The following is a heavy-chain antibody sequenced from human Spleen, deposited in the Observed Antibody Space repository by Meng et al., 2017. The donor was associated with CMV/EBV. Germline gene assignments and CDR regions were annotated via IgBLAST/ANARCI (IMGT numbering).Heavy chain of an antibody. CDR2: IYPGDSDT. CDR3: ARGKYNWRDGNWFDP. V-gene: IGHV5-51*01. J-gene: IGHJ5*02. D-gene: IGHD1-1*01. CDR1: GYSFTNYW. Sequence: SGYSFTNYWIGWVRQMPGKGLEWMGIIYPGDSDTRYSPSFQGQVTISADKSISTAYLQWSSLKASDTAIYYCARGKYNWRDGNWFDPWGQGTLVTVSS.